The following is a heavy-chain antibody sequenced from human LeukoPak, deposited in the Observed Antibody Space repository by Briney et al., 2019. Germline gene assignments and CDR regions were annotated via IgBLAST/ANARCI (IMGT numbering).Heavy chain of an antibody. J-gene: IGHJ6*03. CDR2: IRYDGSNK. CDR1: GFTFSSYG. CDR3: AKDGSTQGLGYYYYYYMDV. D-gene: IGHD3-10*01. V-gene: IGHV3-30*02. Sequence: GGSLRLSCAASGFTFSSYGMHWVRQAPGKGLEWVAFIRYDGSNKYYADSVKGRFTISRDNSKNTLYLQMNSLRAEDTAVYYCAKDGSTQGLGYYYYYYMDVWGKGTTVTVSS.